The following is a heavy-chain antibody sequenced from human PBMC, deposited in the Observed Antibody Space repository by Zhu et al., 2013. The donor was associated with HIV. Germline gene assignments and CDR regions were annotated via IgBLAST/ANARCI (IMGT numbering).Heavy chain of an antibody. V-gene: IGHV1-8*01. Sequence: QVQLVQSGAEVKKPGASVKVSCETSGYTFNTYAINWVRQAPGQGLEWMGWMNPDNGNTGYSQKFRGRVTMTRDTSKNTAYMELSTLRPDDTAVYYCARSYRILRGINNWLDPWGQGTLVTVSS. J-gene: IGHJ5*02. CDR1: GYTFNTYA. CDR3: ARSYRILRGINNWLDP. D-gene: IGHD1-26*01. CDR2: MNPDNGNT.